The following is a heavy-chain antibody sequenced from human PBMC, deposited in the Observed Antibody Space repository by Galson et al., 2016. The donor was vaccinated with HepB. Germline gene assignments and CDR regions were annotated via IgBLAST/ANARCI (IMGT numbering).Heavy chain of an antibody. D-gene: IGHD2-15*01. CDR1: GGTFSRYA. J-gene: IGHJ4*02. CDR2: IIPIFGTT. CDR3: ARAGIDGVYCSGRSCSHFDY. V-gene: IGHV1-69*13. Sequence: SVKVSCKASGGTFSRYAISWVRQAPGQGLEWMGGIIPIFGTTNYVQKFHGRITLTADESSSTAYMELSRLRSDDTAVYYCARAGIDGVYCSGRSCSHFDYWGQGTLVSVSS.